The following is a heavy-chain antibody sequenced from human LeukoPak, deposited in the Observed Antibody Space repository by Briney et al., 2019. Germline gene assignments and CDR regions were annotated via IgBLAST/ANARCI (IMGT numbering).Heavy chain of an antibody. CDR2: IYYSGST. CDR3: ARHALYSSGWDRYFDY. J-gene: IGHJ4*02. CDR1: GGSISSYY. V-gene: IGHV4-59*08. D-gene: IGHD6-19*01. Sequence: SETLSLTCTVSGGSISSYYWSWIRQPPGKGLEWIGYIYYSGSTNYNPSLKSRVTISVDTSKNQFSLKLSSVTAADTAVYYCARHALYSSGWDRYFDYWGQGTLVTVSS.